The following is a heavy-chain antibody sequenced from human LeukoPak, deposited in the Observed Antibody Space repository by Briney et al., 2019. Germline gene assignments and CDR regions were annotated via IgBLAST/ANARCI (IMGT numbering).Heavy chain of an antibody. V-gene: IGHV3-48*03. CDR2: ISSTGSMK. CDR1: GFTFSSDE. J-gene: IGHJ4*02. CDR3: ARYCGGDCYYDY. D-gene: IGHD2-21*02. Sequence: PGGSLRLSCAASGFTFSSDEMSWVRQAPGKGLEWVSYISSTGSMKYYADSVKGRFTISRDNAKSLLCLQMDSLRAEDTAVYYCARYCGGDCYYDYWGQGTLVTVSS.